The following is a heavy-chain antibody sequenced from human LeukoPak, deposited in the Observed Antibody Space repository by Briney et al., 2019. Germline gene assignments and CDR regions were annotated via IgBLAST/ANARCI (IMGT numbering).Heavy chain of an antibody. Sequence: KSSETLSLTYTVYGGSFRDYYWSWIRQPPGKGLEWIGYIYYTGATNYNPSLKSRLTISIDTPRMQFSLNLRSVTAADTAVYYCALKKHSGGLDPWGRGIQVTVSS. CDR2: IYYTGAT. V-gene: IGHV4-59*01. D-gene: IGHD6-25*01. J-gene: IGHJ5*02. CDR3: ALKKHSGGLDP. CDR1: GGSFRDYY.